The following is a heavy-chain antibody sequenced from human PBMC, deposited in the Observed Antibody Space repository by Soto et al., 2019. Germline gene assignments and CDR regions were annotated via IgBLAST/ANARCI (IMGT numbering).Heavy chain of an antibody. Sequence: TSETLSLTCTVSGGSISSSSYYWGWIRQPPGKGLEWIGSIYYSGSTYYNPSLKSRVTISVDTSKNQFSLKLSSVTAADTAVYYCARHCSSTSCSKYGMDVWGQGTTVTVSS. CDR2: IYYSGST. V-gene: IGHV4-39*01. CDR1: GGSISSSSYY. J-gene: IGHJ6*02. CDR3: ARHCSSTSCSKYGMDV. D-gene: IGHD2-2*01.